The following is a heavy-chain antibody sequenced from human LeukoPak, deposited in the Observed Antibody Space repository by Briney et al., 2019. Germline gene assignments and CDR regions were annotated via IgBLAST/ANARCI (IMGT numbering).Heavy chain of an antibody. CDR1: GYTFTSYD. CDR3: ARNYDFWSGYYEVGYYYYMDV. V-gene: IGHV1-8*01. J-gene: IGHJ6*03. Sequence: ASVKVSCKASGYTFTSYDINWVRQATGQGLECMGWMNPNSGNTGYAQKFQGRVTMTRNTSISTAYMELSSLRSEDTAVYYCARNYDFWSGYYEVGYYYYMDVWGKGTTVTVSS. CDR2: MNPNSGNT. D-gene: IGHD3-3*01.